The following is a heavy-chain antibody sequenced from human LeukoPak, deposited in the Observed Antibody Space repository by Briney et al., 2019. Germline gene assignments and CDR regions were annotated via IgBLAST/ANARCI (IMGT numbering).Heavy chain of an antibody. D-gene: IGHD4-17*01. J-gene: IGHJ6*02. CDR2: ISGDGGST. Sequence: GGSLRPSCAASGFTFDDYAMHWVRQAPGKGLEWVSLISGDGGSTYYADSVKGRFTISRDNSKNSLYLQMNSLRTEDTALYYCAKNSLGYGDYGINYGMDVWGQGTTVTVSS. CDR3: AKNSLGYGDYGINYGMDV. CDR1: GFTFDDYA. V-gene: IGHV3-43*02.